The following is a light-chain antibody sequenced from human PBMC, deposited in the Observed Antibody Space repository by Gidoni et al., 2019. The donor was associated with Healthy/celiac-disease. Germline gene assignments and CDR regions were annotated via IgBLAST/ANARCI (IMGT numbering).Light chain of an antibody. Sequence: ATLSCRASQSVSSNLAWYQQKPGQAPRLLIYGASTRATGIPARFSGSGSGTEFTLTISSLQSEDFAVYYCQQYNNWPPRTFXQXTKLEIK. CDR2: GAS. J-gene: IGKJ2*01. V-gene: IGKV3-15*01. CDR1: QSVSSN. CDR3: QQYNNWPPRT.